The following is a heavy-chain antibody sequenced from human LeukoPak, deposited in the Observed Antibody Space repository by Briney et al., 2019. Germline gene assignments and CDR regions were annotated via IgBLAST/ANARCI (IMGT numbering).Heavy chain of an antibody. Sequence: GGSLRLSCAASGFTFSSYGLHWVRQAPGKGLEWVAVISYDGSNKYYADSVKGRFTISRDNSKNTLYLRMNSLRAEDTAVYYCAKDHSHDYGDTADWGQGTLVTVSS. D-gene: IGHD4-17*01. CDR1: GFTFSSYG. J-gene: IGHJ4*02. CDR2: ISYDGSNK. CDR3: AKDHSHDYGDTAD. V-gene: IGHV3-30*18.